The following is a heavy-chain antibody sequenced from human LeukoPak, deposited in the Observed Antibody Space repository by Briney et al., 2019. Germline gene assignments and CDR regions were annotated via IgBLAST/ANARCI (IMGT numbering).Heavy chain of an antibody. CDR3: AKYSDSTGAHYFDY. V-gene: IGHV3-23*01. Sequence: GGSLRLSCAASGFTFSSYAMSWVRQVPGKGLEWVSTISGSGGSTYYADSVRGRFTISRDNSKNTLSLQMNSLRVEDTALYYCAKYSDSTGAHYFDYWGQGTLVTVSS. CDR1: GFTFSSYA. D-gene: IGHD2/OR15-2a*01. CDR2: ISGSGGST. J-gene: IGHJ4*02.